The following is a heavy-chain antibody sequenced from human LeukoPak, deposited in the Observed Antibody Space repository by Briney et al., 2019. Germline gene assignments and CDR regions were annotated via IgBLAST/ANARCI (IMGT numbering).Heavy chain of an antibody. Sequence: PSETLSLTCTVSGGSISSGDYYWSWIRQPPGKGLEWIGYIYYSGSTYYNPSLKSRVTISVDTSKNQFSLKLSSVTASDTPVYYXXXXXVYXDFWXXXXXGYXXXWGQGTLVTVSS. V-gene: IGHV4-30-4*08. J-gene: IGHJ4*02. D-gene: IGHD3-3*01. CDR2: IYYSGST. CDR3: XXXXVYXDFWXXXXXGYXXX. CDR1: GGSISSGDYY.